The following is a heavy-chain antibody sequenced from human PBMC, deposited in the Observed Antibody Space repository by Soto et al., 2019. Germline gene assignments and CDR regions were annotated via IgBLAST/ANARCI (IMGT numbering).Heavy chain of an antibody. CDR2: ISSSSSYI. D-gene: IGHD6-19*01. J-gene: IGHJ4*02. CDR3: ARDGIAVAGTFLY. V-gene: IGHV3-21*01. Sequence: EVQLVESGGGLVKPGGSLRLSCAASGFTFSSYSMNWVRQAPGKGLEWVSSISSSSSYIYYADSVKGRFTFSRDNAKNSLYLQMNSLRAEDTAVYYCARDGIAVAGTFLYWGQGTLVTVSS. CDR1: GFTFSSYS.